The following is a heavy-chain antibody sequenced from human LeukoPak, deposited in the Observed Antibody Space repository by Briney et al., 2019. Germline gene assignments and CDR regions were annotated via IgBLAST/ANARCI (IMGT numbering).Heavy chain of an antibody. CDR3: ARAGDIVVVPAAIEPHYYYYGMDV. Sequence: SVKVSCKASGGTFSSYAISWVRQAPGQGLEWMGRIIPILGIANYAQKFQGRVTITADESTSTAYMELSSLRSEDTAVYYCARAGDIVVVPAAIEPHYYYYGMDVWGQGTTVTVSS. CDR2: IIPILGIA. J-gene: IGHJ6*02. CDR1: GGTFSSYA. V-gene: IGHV1-69*04. D-gene: IGHD2-2*01.